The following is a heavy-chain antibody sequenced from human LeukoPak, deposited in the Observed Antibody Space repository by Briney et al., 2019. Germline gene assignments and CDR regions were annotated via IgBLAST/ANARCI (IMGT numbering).Heavy chain of an antibody. Sequence: PGGSLRLSCAASGFMFSSYWMSWVRQAPGKGLEWVANIKQDGSEKYYVDSVKGRLTISRNNAKNSLYLQMNSLRAEDTAVYYCARDRGYSTFDYWGQGTLVIVSS. V-gene: IGHV3-7*01. CDR1: GFMFSSYW. CDR2: IKQDGSEK. J-gene: IGHJ4*02. CDR3: ARDRGYSTFDY. D-gene: IGHD4-23*01.